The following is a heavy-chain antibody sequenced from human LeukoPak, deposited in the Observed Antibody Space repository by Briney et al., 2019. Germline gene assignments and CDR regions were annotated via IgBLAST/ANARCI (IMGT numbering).Heavy chain of an antibody. V-gene: IGHV1-18*01. CDR3: ARAVRARPGIAAAPVEY. Sequence: ASVKVSCKASGYTFTSYGISWVRQAPGQGLEWMGWISAYNGNTNYAQKLQGRVTMTTDTSTSTAYMELRSLRSDDTAVYYCARAVRARPGIAAAPVEYWGQGTLVTVSS. CDR1: GYTFTSYG. D-gene: IGHD6-13*01. J-gene: IGHJ4*02. CDR2: ISAYNGNT.